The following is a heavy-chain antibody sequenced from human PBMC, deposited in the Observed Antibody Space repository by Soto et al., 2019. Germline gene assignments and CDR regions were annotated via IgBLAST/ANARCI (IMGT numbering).Heavy chain of an antibody. J-gene: IGHJ2*01. CDR2: TSDSGST. V-gene: IGHV4-30-4*01. Sequence: QVQLQESGPGLVKPSQTLSLTCTVSGASINSRGFYWSWIRQSPGKGLEWIGYTSDSGSTYYNPSLKSRPSISLVTSKNQFSLKLTAVTVADTAVYYCARENGGSWYFDLWGRGTLVTVSS. D-gene: IGHD4-17*01. CDR3: ARENGGSWYFDL. CDR1: GASINSRGFY.